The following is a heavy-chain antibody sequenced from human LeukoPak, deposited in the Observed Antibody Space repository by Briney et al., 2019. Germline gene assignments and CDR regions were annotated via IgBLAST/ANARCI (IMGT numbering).Heavy chain of an antibody. Sequence: GGSLRLSCAASGFTSSSYVMSWVRQAPGKGLQWVSSITIGGSFVYYADSVKGRFTISRDDAKKSLSLQMNSLRAEDTAVYFCSRDEYSSSPTEYNGMDVWGQGTTVTVSS. CDR2: ITIGGSFV. CDR3: SRDEYSSSPTEYNGMDV. CDR1: GFTSSSYV. D-gene: IGHD6-6*01. V-gene: IGHV3-21*01. J-gene: IGHJ6*02.